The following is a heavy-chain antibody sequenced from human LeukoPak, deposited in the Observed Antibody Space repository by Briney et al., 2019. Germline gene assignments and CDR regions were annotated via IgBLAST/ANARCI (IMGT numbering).Heavy chain of an antibody. CDR2: ISAYNGNT. Sequence: ASVKVSCKASGYTFTSYGISWVRQAPGQGLEWMGWISAYNGNTNYAQKFQGRVTMTRDTSISTAYMELSRLRSDDTAVYYCARVGSWFVYNWFDPWGQGTLVTVSS. CDR1: GYTFTSYG. CDR3: ARVGSWFVYNWFDP. D-gene: IGHD6-13*01. V-gene: IGHV1-18*01. J-gene: IGHJ5*02.